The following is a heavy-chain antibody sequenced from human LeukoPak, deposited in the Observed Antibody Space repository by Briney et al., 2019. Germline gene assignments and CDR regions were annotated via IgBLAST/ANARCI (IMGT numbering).Heavy chain of an antibody. J-gene: IGHJ4*02. CDR2: INPNSGGT. CDR3: ARDSIAARPGFDY. D-gene: IGHD6-6*01. CDR1: GYTFTGYY. Sequence: ASVKVSCKASGYTFTGYYMHWVRQAPGQGLEWMGWINPNSGGTNYAQKFQGRVTMTRDTFISTAYMELSRLRSDDTAVYYCARDSIAARPGFDYWGQGTLVTVSS. V-gene: IGHV1-2*02.